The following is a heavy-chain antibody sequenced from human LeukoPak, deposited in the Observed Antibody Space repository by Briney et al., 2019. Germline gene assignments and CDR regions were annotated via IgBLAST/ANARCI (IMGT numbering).Heavy chain of an antibody. V-gene: IGHV3-53*01. CDR1: GFVVSNND. D-gene: IGHD6-13*01. CDR2: IYSGGST. Sequence: GGSLRLSCAASGFVVSNNDMSWVRQAPGKGLEWVSVIYSGGSTYYADSVKGRFTISRDNSKNTLYLQMNSLRAEDTAVYYCAYSSSWYMGDAFDIWGQGTMVTVSS. CDR3: AYSSSWYMGDAFDI. J-gene: IGHJ3*02.